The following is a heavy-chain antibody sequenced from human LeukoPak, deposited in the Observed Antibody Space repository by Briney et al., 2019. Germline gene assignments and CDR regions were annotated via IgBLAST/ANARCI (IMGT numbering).Heavy chain of an antibody. V-gene: IGHV3-21*04. CDR2: ISSSSSYI. J-gene: IGHJ4*02. CDR1: GFTFSSYS. CDR3: AKDRLFRGDGSLFDY. Sequence: GGSLRLSCAASGFTFSSYSMNWVRQAPGKGLEWVSSISSSSSYINYADSVKGRFTISRDNSKNTLYLQMNSLRAEDTAVYYCAKDRLFRGDGSLFDYWGQGTLVTVSS. D-gene: IGHD5-24*01.